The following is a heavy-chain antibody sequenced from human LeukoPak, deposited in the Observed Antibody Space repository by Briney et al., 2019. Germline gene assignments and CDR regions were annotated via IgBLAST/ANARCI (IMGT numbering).Heavy chain of an antibody. CDR2: ISAYNGNT. Sequence: GASVNVSCKASGYTFTSYGISWVRQAPGQGLEWMGWISAYNGNTNYAQKLQGRVTMTTDTSTSTAYMELRSLRSDDTAVYYCARLLHYYDSGIGYYYIDVWGKGTTVTISS. D-gene: IGHD3-10*01. CDR1: GYTFTSYG. J-gene: IGHJ6*03. V-gene: IGHV1-18*01. CDR3: ARLLHYYDSGIGYYYIDV.